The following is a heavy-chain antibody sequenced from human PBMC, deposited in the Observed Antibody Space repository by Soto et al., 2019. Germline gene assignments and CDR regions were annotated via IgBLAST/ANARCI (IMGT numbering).Heavy chain of an antibody. CDR1: GGSISDYS. CDR2: IFYRGST. V-gene: IGHV4-59*01. D-gene: IGHD2-2*01. J-gene: IGHJ4*02. Sequence: LSLTCTISGGSISDYSWSWIRQPPGRGLEWIGHIFYRGSTKYNPSLWDRVTISRGSSQTQLSLRLKSVTAADTAIYYCARGSNSNFVGPIVWGQGILVTVSS. CDR3: ARGSNSNFVGPIV.